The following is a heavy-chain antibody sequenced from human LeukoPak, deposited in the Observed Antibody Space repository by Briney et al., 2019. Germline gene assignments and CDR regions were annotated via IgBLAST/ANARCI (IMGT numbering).Heavy chain of an antibody. V-gene: IGHV4-38-2*02. Sequence: SETLSLTCTVSGYSISSGYYWGWIRQPPGKGLEWIGSIYHSGSTYYNPSLKSRVTISVDTSKNQFSLKLSSVTAADTAVYYCARVTPLGYCSGGSCNNWFDPWGQGTLVTVSS. CDR3: ARVTPLGYCSGGSCNNWFDP. D-gene: IGHD2-15*01. CDR1: GYSISSGYY. CDR2: IYHSGST. J-gene: IGHJ5*02.